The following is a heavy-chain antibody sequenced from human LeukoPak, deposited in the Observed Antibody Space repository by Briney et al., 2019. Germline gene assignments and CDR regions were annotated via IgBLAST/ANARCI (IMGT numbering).Heavy chain of an antibody. CDR2: ISWNGGSI. V-gene: IGHV3-9*01. J-gene: IGHJ4*02. CDR3: ATVMVRGVFDY. Sequence: SLXXSCTASGFTFDDYSXXWVRQPPGKGXEWXSGISWNGGSIGYADSVKGRFTISRDNAKNSLYLQMTSLRAEDTAVYYCATVMVRGVFDYWGQGTLVTVSS. D-gene: IGHD3-10*01. CDR1: GFTFDDYS.